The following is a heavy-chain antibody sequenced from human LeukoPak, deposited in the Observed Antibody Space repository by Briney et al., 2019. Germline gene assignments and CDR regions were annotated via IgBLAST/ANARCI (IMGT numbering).Heavy chain of an antibody. CDR3: ARRIEF. CDR2: ITGGSTTI. Sequence: SGGSLRLSCVASGFTFSTYSMNWVRQAPGKGLEWISYITGGSTTIYYADSVKGRFTISRDNAKNSLFLQMNSLRDDDTAVYYCARRIEFWGQGTLVTVSS. V-gene: IGHV3-48*02. J-gene: IGHJ4*02. CDR1: GFTFSTYS.